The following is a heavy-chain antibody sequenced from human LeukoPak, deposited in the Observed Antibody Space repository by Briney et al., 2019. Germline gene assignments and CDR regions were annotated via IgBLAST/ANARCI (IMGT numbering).Heavy chain of an antibody. CDR2: ISSSSSYI. CDR1: GFTFSSYS. J-gene: IGHJ4*02. D-gene: IGHD6-19*01. V-gene: IGHV3-21*01. CDR3: ARDRDSSGWYKEFDY. Sequence: GGSLRLSCGASGFTFSSYSMNWVRQAPGKGLEWVSSISSSSSYIYYADSVKGRFTISRDNAKNSLYLQMNSLRAEDTAVYYCARDRDSSGWYKEFDYWGQGTLVTVSS.